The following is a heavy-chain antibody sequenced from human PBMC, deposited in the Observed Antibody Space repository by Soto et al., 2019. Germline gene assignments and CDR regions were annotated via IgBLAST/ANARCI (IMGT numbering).Heavy chain of an antibody. D-gene: IGHD3-9*01. J-gene: IGHJ6*02. V-gene: IGHV3-48*03. Sequence: GGSLRLSCAASGFTFSNFEMHWVRQAPGKGLEWVSYINTAGSTKYYAESVKGRFTISRDNAGNSLFLQMNSLRAEDTAVYYCARAECSSPDCLTAYYSYGLDVGGQGSTVTVS. CDR1: GFTFSNFE. CDR3: ARAECSSPDCLTAYYSYGLDV. CDR2: INTAGSTK.